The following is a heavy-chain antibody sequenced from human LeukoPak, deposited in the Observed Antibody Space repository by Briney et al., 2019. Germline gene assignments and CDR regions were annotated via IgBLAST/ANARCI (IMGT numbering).Heavy chain of an antibody. J-gene: IGHJ4*02. V-gene: IGHV4-4*09. CDR3: AAGPRELDF. Sequence: SSETLCLTCTVSVDSINTYYASWIRQAPGRGLQFIRFNHNRGNTNYNPSLKNRATISVDTSNNQASLRLTSLTAADTAMYYCAAGPRELDFWGQGTLVTVSS. D-gene: IGHD3-10*01. CDR1: VDSINTYY. CDR2: NHNRGNT.